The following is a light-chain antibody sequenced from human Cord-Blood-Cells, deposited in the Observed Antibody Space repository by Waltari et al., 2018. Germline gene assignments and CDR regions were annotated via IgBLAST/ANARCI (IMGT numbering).Light chain of an antibody. Sequence: DIQMTQSPSSLSASVGDRVTITCRAMQIISSYLNWYQQKPGKAPKLLIYAASSLQSGVPSRFSGSGSGTDFTLTISSLQPEDFATYYCQQSYSTPWTFGQGTKVEIK. CDR2: AAS. CDR1: QIISSY. V-gene: IGKV1-39*01. J-gene: IGKJ1*01. CDR3: QQSYSTPWT.